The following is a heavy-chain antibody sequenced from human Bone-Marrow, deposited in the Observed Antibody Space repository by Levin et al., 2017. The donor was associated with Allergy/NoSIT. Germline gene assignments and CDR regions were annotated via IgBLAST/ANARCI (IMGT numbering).Heavy chain of an antibody. CDR3: AKGYYYDSSGLAFDY. V-gene: IGHV3-9*01. CDR2: ISWNSGSI. D-gene: IGHD3-22*01. Sequence: GGSLRLSCAASGFTFDDYAMHWVRQAPGKGLEWVSGISWNSGSIGYADSVKGRFTISRDNAKNSLYLQMNSLRAEDTALYYCAKGYYYDSSGLAFDYWGQGTLVTVSS. CDR1: GFTFDDYA. J-gene: IGHJ4*02.